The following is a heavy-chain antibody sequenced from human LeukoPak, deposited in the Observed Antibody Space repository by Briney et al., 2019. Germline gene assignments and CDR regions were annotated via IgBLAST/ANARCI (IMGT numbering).Heavy chain of an antibody. CDR3: ARGQDAFKTGY. J-gene: IGHJ4*02. V-gene: IGHV4-31*03. D-gene: IGHD5-24*01. Sequence: PSETLSLTCTVSGGSLTIGYYYWTWIRQHPGKGLEWIGYIHPSGITDYSPSLQSRVTMSLDTSQNQFSLRLTSLTAADTAIYYCARGQDAFKTGYWGQGTLVTVSS. CDR2: IHPSGIT. CDR1: GGSLTIGYYY.